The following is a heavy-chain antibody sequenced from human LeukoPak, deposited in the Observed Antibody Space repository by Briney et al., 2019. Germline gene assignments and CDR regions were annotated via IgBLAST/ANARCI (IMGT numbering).Heavy chain of an antibody. CDR2: ISGSGGST. Sequence: GGSLRLSCAASGFTFSSYAMSWVRQAPGKGLEWVSAISGSGGSTYYADSVKGRFIISRDNSKNTLYLQMNSLRVEDTAVYYCARAGGISNDYWGQGTLVTVSS. D-gene: IGHD6-13*01. V-gene: IGHV3-23*01. CDR1: GFTFSSYA. CDR3: ARAGGISNDY. J-gene: IGHJ4*02.